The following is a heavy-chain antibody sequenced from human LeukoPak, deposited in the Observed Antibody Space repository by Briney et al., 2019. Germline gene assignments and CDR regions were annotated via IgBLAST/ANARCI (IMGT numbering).Heavy chain of an antibody. Sequence: SETLSLTCTVSGDSISSYYWSWIRQPPGKGLEWIGYIYTSGGTNYIPSLKGRATISIDTSKNQFSLRLSSVTAADSAVYYCARLTRLSTSPDRYYLDYWGQAPWSPSPQ. V-gene: IGHV4-4*09. D-gene: IGHD6-6*01. CDR1: GDSISSYY. J-gene: IGHJ4*01. CDR3: ARLTRLSTSPDRYYLDY. CDR2: IYTSGGT.